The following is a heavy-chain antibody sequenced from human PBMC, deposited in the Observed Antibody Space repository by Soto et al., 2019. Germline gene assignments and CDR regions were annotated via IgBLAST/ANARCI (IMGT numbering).Heavy chain of an antibody. Sequence: GGSLRLSCAASGFTFSSFAMSWVRQAPGKGLEWVSVISDDGGNTYYADSVRGRFTISRDNSKNTLYLQMNSLRAEDTAVYYCAKLPQLAWDDAFDIWGQGTMVTVSS. D-gene: IGHD1-1*01. CDR2: ISDDGGNT. CDR1: GFTFSSFA. J-gene: IGHJ3*02. V-gene: IGHV3-23*01. CDR3: AKLPQLAWDDAFDI.